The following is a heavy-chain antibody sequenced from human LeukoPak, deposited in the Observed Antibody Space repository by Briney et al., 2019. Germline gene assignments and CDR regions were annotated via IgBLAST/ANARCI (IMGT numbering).Heavy chain of an antibody. J-gene: IGHJ3*02. V-gene: IGHV3-21*01. CDR1: GFTFSSYS. D-gene: IGHD6-6*01. CDR3: ARENFKYSSSPDAFDI. CDR2: ISSSSSYI. Sequence: PGGSLRLSCAASGFTFSSYSMNWVRQAPGKGLEWVSSISSSSSYIYYADSVKGRFTISRDNAKNSLYLQMNSLRAEDTAVYYCARENFKYSSSPDAFDIWGQGTMVTVSS.